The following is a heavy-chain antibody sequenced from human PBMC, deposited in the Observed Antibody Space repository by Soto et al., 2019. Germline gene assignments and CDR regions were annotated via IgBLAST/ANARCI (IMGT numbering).Heavy chain of an antibody. CDR2: TYYRSKWYN. Sequence: PSQTLSLTCAISGDSVSSDSAAWNWIRQSPSRGLEWLGRTYYRSKWYNDYAVSVKSRITINPDTSKNQFSLQLNSVTPEDTAVYYCARVGQQLEALDYWGQGTLVTAPQ. D-gene: IGHD6-13*01. CDR1: GDSVSSDSAA. CDR3: ARVGQQLEALDY. J-gene: IGHJ4*02. V-gene: IGHV6-1*01.